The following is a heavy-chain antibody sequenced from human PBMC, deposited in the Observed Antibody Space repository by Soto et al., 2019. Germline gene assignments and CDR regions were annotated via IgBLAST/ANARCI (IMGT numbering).Heavy chain of an antibody. CDR3: AHRVLRTVFGLVTTTAIYFDF. CDR1: GFSLTTSGVG. CDR2: IYWDDDK. V-gene: IGHV2-5*02. D-gene: IGHD3-3*01. J-gene: IGHJ4*02. Sequence: QITLNESGPTVVRPTETLTLTCRFSGFSLTTSGVGVGWFRQSPGKSPEWLALIYWDDDKRYSESMNIRLTITKDTSKNQVVLTVANLDPTDTATYYCAHRVLRTVFGLVTTTAIYFDFWGQGTPVAVSS.